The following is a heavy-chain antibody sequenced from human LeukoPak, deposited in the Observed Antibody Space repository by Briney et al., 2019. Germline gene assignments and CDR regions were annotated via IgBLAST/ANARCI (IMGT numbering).Heavy chain of an antibody. Sequence: GGSLRLSCAASGFTFSSYAMHWVRQAPGKGLEWVAVISYDGSNKKYADSVKGRFTISRDNSENTLYLQMNSLRVEDTAVYYCARDYDSSGYSDYWGQGTLVTVSS. CDR3: ARDYDSSGYSDY. CDR2: ISYDGSNK. CDR1: GFTFSSYA. V-gene: IGHV3-30-3*01. D-gene: IGHD3-22*01. J-gene: IGHJ4*02.